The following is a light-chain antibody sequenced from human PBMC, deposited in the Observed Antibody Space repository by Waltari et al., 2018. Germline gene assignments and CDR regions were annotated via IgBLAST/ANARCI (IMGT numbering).Light chain of an antibody. CDR2: WAS. CDR3: QQYYSTPLT. J-gene: IGKJ4*01. V-gene: IGKV4-1*01. CDR1: QSVLYSSNNKNY. Sequence: DIVMTQSPDSLAVSLGERATINCKSSQSVLYSSNNKNYFAWYQQKPGQPPKLLIYWASTRESGVPDRFVGSGSGTDFTLTISSLQAEDVAVYYCQQYYSTPLTFGGGTKVEIK.